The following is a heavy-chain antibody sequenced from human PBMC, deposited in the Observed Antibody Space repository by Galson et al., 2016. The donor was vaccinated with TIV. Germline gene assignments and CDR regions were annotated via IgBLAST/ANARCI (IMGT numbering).Heavy chain of an antibody. J-gene: IGHJ4*02. D-gene: IGHD3/OR15-3a*01. V-gene: IGHV4-59*01. Sequence: QVELQESGPGLVKPSETLSLTCSVSGGSITSFYWSWIRQPPGKGLEWLGPIYFGGSTIHNPSLKSRVTVSVDTARNEFSLTLRSVTAADTAVYYCARKRTIFGLVRGYYFDCWGQGTLVTVSS. CDR2: IYFGGST. CDR1: GGSITSFY. CDR3: ARKRTIFGLVRGYYFDC.